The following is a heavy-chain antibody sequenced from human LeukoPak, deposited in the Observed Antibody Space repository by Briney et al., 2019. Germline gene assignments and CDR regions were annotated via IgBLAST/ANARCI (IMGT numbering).Heavy chain of an antibody. CDR1: GGSMSTYY. D-gene: IGHD3-22*01. CDR2: IYYSGST. J-gene: IGHJ4*02. CDR3: ARHLYYYDSSGYWGGVYYFDY. V-gene: IGHV4-39*01. Sequence: SETLSLTCTVSGGSMSTYYWGWIRQPPGKGLEWIGSIYYSGSTYYNPSLKSRVTISVDTSKNQFSLKLSSVTAADTAVYYCARHLYYYDSSGYWGGVYYFDYWGQGTLVTVSS.